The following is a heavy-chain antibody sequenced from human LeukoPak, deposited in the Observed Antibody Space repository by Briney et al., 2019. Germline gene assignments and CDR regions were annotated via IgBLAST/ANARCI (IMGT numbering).Heavy chain of an antibody. Sequence: GGSLRLSCAASGFTFSSYGMHWVRQAPGTGLEWVASIRYDGNNKYYADSVKGRFTISRDNSKNTLYLQMNSLRAEDTAVYYCARVGAILSGYERFDYWGQGTLVTVSS. CDR2: IRYDGNNK. CDR3: ARVGAILSGYERFDY. J-gene: IGHJ4*02. D-gene: IGHD5-12*01. CDR1: GFTFSSYG. V-gene: IGHV3-30*02.